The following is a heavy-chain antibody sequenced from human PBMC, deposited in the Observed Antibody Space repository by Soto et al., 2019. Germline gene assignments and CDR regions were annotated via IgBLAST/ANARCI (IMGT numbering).Heavy chain of an antibody. V-gene: IGHV1-18*04. J-gene: IGHJ5*02. CDR2: ISVYSGET. D-gene: IGHD6-6*01. Sequence: GASVKVSCKASGYTFRTYGISWVRQAPGQGLEWMGWISVYSGETRYAQKFQGRVTMTTDTSTSTAYMELRSLRSDDTAIYYCARDLIAVRPGWFAPWGQGTLVTASS. CDR3: ARDLIAVRPGWFAP. CDR1: GYTFRTYG.